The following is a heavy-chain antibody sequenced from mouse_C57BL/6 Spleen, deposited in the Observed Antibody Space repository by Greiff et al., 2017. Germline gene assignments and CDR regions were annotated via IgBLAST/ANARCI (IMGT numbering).Heavy chain of an antibody. CDR3: ARGGYSNFLDY. CDR2: IFPSDGST. D-gene: IGHD2-5*01. Sequence: VQLQESGPELVKPGASLSLSCTASGYTFTSYDLNWVQQRPGQGLEWIGWIFPSDGSTKYNEMLKVMVTLTVDTSSGTAYMELRSLTSEDSAVYFCARGGYSNFLDYWGQGTTLTVSS. J-gene: IGHJ2*01. V-gene: IGHV1-85*01. CDR1: GYTFTSYD.